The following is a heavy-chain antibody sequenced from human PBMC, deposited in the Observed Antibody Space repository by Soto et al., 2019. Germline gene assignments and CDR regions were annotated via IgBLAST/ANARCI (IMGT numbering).Heavy chain of an antibody. D-gene: IGHD3-22*01. J-gene: IGHJ4*02. CDR2: INAGNGNT. Sequence: ASVKVSCKASGYTFTSYAMHWVRQAPGQRLEWMGWINAGNGNTKYSQKFQGRVTITRDTSASTAYMELNSLRAEDTAVYYCAKKFLSTMIVVDITGYFDYWGQGTLVTVSS. CDR1: GYTFTSYA. V-gene: IGHV1-3*01. CDR3: AKKFLSTMIVVDITGYFDY.